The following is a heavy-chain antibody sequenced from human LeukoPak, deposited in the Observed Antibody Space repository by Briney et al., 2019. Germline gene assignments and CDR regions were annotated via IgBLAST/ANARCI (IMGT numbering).Heavy chain of an antibody. CDR2: IYTSGST. J-gene: IGHJ6*03. CDR3: ARVGGWYNYYYYYMDV. D-gene: IGHD6-19*01. Sequence: SETLSLTCTVSGGSISSYYWSWFRQPAGKGLEWIGRIYTSGSTNYNPSLQSRVTMSVDTSKNQFSLKLSAVTAADTAVYYCARVGGWYNYYYYYMDVWGKGTTVTVSS. V-gene: IGHV4-4*07. CDR1: GGSISSYY.